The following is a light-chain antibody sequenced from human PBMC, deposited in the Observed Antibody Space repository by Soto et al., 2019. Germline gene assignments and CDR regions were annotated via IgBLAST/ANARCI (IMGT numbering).Light chain of an antibody. J-gene: IGKJ4*01. Sequence: DTQMTQSPSTLSASVGDRVTITCRASQSISSWLAWYQQKPGKAPKLLIYKASSLESGVPSRFSGSGSGTEFTLTISSLQHDDFATYYCQQYNRYWDFGGGTKVDIK. V-gene: IGKV1-5*03. CDR1: QSISSW. CDR3: QQYNRYWD. CDR2: KAS.